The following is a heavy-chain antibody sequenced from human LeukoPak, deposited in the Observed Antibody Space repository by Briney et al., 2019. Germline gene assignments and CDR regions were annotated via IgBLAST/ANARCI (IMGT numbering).Heavy chain of an antibody. D-gene: IGHD3-10*01. V-gene: IGHV4-4*07. J-gene: IGHJ3*02. CDR2: IYTSRST. Sequence: SEALSLTCSVSGGSISSYYWSWIRQPAGKGLEWIRRIYTSRSTNYNPSLKSRVTMSVDTSKNQFSLKLSSVTAADTAVYYCARGRRITMVRGVSRVNPFDIWGQGTMVTVSS. CDR3: ARGRRITMVRGVSRVNPFDI. CDR1: GGSISSYY.